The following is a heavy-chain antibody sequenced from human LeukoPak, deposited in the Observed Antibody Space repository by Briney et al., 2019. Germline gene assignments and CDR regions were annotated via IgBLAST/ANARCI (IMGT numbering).Heavy chain of an antibody. V-gene: IGHV3-7*03. CDR2: IKQDGSEK. J-gene: IGHJ4*02. D-gene: IGHD6-19*01. Sequence: PGGSLRLSCAASGFTFSSYWMSWVRQAPGKGLEWVANIKQDGSEKYYVDSVKDRCTISRDNAKNLLYLQINILRVEDTAVYYCARGRGSGWRYLDYWGQGTLVIVSS. CDR3: ARGRGSGWRYLDY. CDR1: GFTFSSYW.